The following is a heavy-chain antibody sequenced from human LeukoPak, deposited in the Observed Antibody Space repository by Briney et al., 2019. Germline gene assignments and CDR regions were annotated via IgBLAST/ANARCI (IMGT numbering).Heavy chain of an antibody. D-gene: IGHD1-1*01. CDR1: GFTFSSYG. V-gene: IGHV3-30*18. J-gene: IGHJ4*02. CDR3: AKNWNYLDY. Sequence: PGGSLRLSCAASGFTFSSYGMHWVRQAPGKGLEWVAVISYDGSNKYYADPVKGRFTMSRDNSKNTVYLQMNSLRAEDTAVYYCAKNWNYLDYWGQGTLVTVSS. CDR2: ISYDGSNK.